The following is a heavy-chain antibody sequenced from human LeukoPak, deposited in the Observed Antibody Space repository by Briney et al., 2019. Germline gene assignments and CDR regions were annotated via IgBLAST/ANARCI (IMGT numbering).Heavy chain of an antibody. D-gene: IGHD3-10*01. CDR3: AKDRGWFGGSLANFDS. V-gene: IGHV3-23*01. Sequence: GGSLRVSCAASGFSFSTFAMSWVRQAPGKGLEWVSDIGGSGDITYYADSVKGRFFISRDNSKNTLYMQMNSLRAEDTAVYYCAKDRGWFGGSLANFDSWGQGTLVTVSS. CDR1: GFSFSTFA. CDR2: IGGSGDIT. J-gene: IGHJ4*02.